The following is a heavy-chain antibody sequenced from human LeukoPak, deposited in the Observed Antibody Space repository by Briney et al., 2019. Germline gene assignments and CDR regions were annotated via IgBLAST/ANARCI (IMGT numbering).Heavy chain of an antibody. CDR1: GFTFSSYA. V-gene: IGHV3-33*08. CDR3: ARWGDNKILDY. CDR2: IWYDASEK. Sequence: QAGGSLRLSCAASGFTFSSYAMHWVRQAPGKGLEWVAVIWYDASEKYYADSVKGRFTISRDNSKNTLYLQMNSLRAEDTAVYYCARWGDNKILDYWGQGTLVTVSS. J-gene: IGHJ4*02. D-gene: IGHD3-16*01.